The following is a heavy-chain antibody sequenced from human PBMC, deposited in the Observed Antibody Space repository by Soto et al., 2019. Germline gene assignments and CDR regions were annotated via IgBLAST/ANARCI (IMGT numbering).Heavy chain of an antibody. J-gene: IGHJ4*02. V-gene: IGHV4-39*01. Sequence: SETLSLTCTVSGGSISSSSYYWGWIRQPPGKGLEWIGSIYYSGSTYYNPSLKSRVTISVDTSKNQFSLKLSSVTAADTAVYYCARTIFGVVNYWGQGTLVTVSS. D-gene: IGHD3-3*01. CDR2: IYYSGST. CDR3: ARTIFGVVNY. CDR1: GGSISSSSYY.